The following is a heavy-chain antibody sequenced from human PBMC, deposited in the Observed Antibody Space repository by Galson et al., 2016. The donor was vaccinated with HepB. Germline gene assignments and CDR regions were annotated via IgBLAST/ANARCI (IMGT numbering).Heavy chain of an antibody. J-gene: IGHJ4*02. CDR1: GFTFSSIG. CDR3: AKILNGDSSDS. CDR2: IWCDGSKK. V-gene: IGHV3-33*06. Sequence: SLRLSCAASGFTFSSIGMHWVRQAPGKGLEWVSLIWCDGSKKFYAESVEGRFTISRDNSKNTVYLQMNRLTAEDTGIYFCAKILNGDSSDSWGQGTLVTVSS. D-gene: IGHD4-17*01.